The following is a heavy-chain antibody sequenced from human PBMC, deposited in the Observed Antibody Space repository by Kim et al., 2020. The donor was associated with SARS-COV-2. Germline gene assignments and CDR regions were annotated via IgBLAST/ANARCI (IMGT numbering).Heavy chain of an antibody. CDR3: ASGIGEFNF. CDR2: FDVEHKGT. J-gene: IGHJ4*02. D-gene: IGHD3-10*01. V-gene: IGHV1-24*01. CDR1: GDTVSDLS. Sequence: ASVKVSCKVSGDTVSDLSMHWVRQAPGKGLEWMGGFDVEHKGTIYAQKFQGRVNMTEDASTNTAYMEVRSLLPGDTAVYYCASGIGEFNFWGQGSLVVVSA.